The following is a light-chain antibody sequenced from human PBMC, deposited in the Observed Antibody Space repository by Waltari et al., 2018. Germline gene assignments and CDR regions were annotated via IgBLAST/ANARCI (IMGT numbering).Light chain of an antibody. V-gene: IGKV3-11*01. CDR2: DAS. Sequence: ETVLTQSPATLSLSPGDRATLSCRASEDVSIYVAWYQQKPGQAPRLLIYDASNRATGIPTRFSGSGSGTDFTLTISSLEPEDFALYYCQQRRNWPPLTFGGGTKVE. CDR1: EDVSIY. CDR3: QQRRNWPPLT. J-gene: IGKJ4*01.